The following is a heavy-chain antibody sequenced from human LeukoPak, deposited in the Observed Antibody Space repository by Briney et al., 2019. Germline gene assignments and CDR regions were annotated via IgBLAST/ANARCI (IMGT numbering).Heavy chain of an antibody. CDR3: ARQSRDGSKTRGYYSDY. CDR1: GYSFINYW. Sequence: PGEPRKFSAQSSGYSFINYWGGGVGQMPGKGLEWMGIIYPADSDTTYSPSFQGQAPISADKSISTVYLQWSRLKASDTAMYYCARQSRDGSKTRGYYSDYWGRGTLVTVSS. CDR2: IYPADSDT. V-gene: IGHV5-51*01. D-gene: IGHD3-10*01. J-gene: IGHJ4*02.